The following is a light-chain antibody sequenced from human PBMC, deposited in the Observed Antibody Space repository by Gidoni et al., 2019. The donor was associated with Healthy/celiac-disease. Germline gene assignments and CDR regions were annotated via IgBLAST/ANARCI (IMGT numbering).Light chain of an antibody. V-gene: IGLV4-69*01. Sequence: QLVLTQSPSASASLGASVQLTCTLSSGHSSYAIAWHQQQPEKGPRYLMKLNSDGSHSKGDGIPDRFSGSSSGAERYLTISSLQSEDEADYYCQTWGTYWVFGGGTKLTVL. CDR2: LNSDGSH. CDR3: QTWGTYWV. CDR1: SGHSSYA. J-gene: IGLJ3*02.